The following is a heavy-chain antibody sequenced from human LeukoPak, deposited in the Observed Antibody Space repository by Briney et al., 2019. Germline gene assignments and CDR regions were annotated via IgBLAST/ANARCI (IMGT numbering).Heavy chain of an antibody. V-gene: IGHV3-21*01. Sequence: PGGSLRLSCAASGFIFSNSWMSWVRQTPGKGLEWVSSISSSSSYIYYADSVKGRFTISRDNAKNSLYLQMNSLRAEDTAVYYCASVSYGYGYSNWFDPWGQGTLVTVSS. J-gene: IGHJ5*02. CDR3: ASVSYGYGYSNWFDP. D-gene: IGHD5-18*01. CDR1: GFIFSNSW. CDR2: ISSSSSYI.